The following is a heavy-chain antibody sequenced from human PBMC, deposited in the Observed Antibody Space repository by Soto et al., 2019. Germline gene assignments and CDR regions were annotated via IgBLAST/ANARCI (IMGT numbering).Heavy chain of an antibody. CDR1: GFTLGSYW. J-gene: IGHJ4*02. Sequence: EVALVESGGGLVQPGGSLRLSCAASGFTLGSYWMHWVRQAPGKGLVWVSRLSGDGTGTRYADFVKGRFTISGDNAKNTLYLDMNSLGPDDTAVYYCVRGGGGGAFDQRGQGTVVTVSS. CDR3: VRGGGGGAFDQ. V-gene: IGHV3-74*01. D-gene: IGHD2-21*01. CDR2: LSGDGTGT.